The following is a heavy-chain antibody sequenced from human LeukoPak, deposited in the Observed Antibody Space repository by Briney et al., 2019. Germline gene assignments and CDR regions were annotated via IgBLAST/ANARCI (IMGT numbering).Heavy chain of an antibody. V-gene: IGHV3-30*04. CDR2: ISYDGSNK. CDR1: GFTFSSYA. Sequence: PGRSLRLSCAASGFTFSSYAMHWVRQAPGKGQEWVAVISYDGSNKYYADSVKGRFTISRDNSKNTLYLQMNSLRAEDTAVYYCARGSGWYRYGIDYWGQGTLVTVSS. J-gene: IGHJ4*02. CDR3: ARGSGWYRYGIDY. D-gene: IGHD6-19*01.